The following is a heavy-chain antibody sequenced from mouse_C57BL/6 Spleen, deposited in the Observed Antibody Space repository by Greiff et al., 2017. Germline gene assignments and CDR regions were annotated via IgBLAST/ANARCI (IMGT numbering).Heavy chain of an antibody. D-gene: IGHD1-1*01. J-gene: IGHJ1*03. CDR1: GFTFSSYA. Sequence: DVQLVESGGGLVKPGGSLQLSCAASGFTFSSYAMSWVRQTPEKRLEWVATISDGGSYTYYPDNVQGRYPISRDNAKNNLYLQMSHLKSVDTAVYYCARYYYGSSHWYFDVWGTGTTVTVSS. CDR3: ARYYYGSSHWYFDV. CDR2: ISDGGSYT. V-gene: IGHV5-4*01.